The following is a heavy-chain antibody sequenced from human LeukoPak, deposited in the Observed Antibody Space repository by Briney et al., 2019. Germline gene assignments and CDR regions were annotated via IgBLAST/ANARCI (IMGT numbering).Heavy chain of an antibody. CDR2: ISYDGSNK. Sequence: GGSLRLSCAASGFTFSSYAMHWVRQAPGQGLEWVAVISYDGSNKYYADSVKGRFTISRDNSKNTLYLQMNSLRAEDTAVYYCARASGYDAFDIWRQGTMVTVSS. J-gene: IGHJ3*02. CDR3: ARASGYDAFDI. CDR1: GFTFSSYA. D-gene: IGHD5-12*01. V-gene: IGHV3-30-3*01.